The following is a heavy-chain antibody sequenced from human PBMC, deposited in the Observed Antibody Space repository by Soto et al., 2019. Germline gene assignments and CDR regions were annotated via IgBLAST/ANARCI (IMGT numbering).Heavy chain of an antibody. CDR3: SKMEGMDPWSGACDY. CDR2: IYGGGNGT. D-gene: IGHD3-10*02. Sequence: EVQVLESGGGLVQPGGSLRLSCAATGFTFSDFAMSWVRQAPGKGLEWVSRIYGGGNGTRYADSVKGRVTISRDNSKNTLYLKRTSLRAEDTGAYYCSKMEGMDPWSGACDYWGQGTVVTVCS. J-gene: IGHJ4*02. CDR1: GFTFSDFA. V-gene: IGHV3-23*01.